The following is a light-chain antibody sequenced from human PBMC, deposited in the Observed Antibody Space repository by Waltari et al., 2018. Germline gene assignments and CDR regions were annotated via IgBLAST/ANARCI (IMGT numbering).Light chain of an antibody. CDR1: QSVSNN. J-gene: IGKJ2*01. CDR3: HQYDKWPPRYT. CDR2: AAS. V-gene: IGKV3-15*01. Sequence: VVLTQSPATLSVSPGDRATLSCRASQSVSNNLAWYQQKPGQAPRLLIFAASTRATGVPVRFSVSGSGTEFTLSISSLQSEDFAVYYCHQYDKWPPRYTFGPGTRLDIK.